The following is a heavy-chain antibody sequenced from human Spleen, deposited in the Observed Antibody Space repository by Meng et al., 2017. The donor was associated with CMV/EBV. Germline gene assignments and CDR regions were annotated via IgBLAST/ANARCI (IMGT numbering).Heavy chain of an antibody. V-gene: IGHV1-2*02. CDR1: GYPFTYDY. Sequence: CKTSGYPFTYDYSHWVRQAPGQGLEWMGWINPNTGDTNYAQNFQGRVSMTRDTSLSTAYMELRSLTSDDTAVYYCARDGGNLDWFDPWGQGTLVTVSS. CDR2: INPNTGDT. CDR3: ARDGGNLDWFDP. J-gene: IGHJ5*02. D-gene: IGHD4-23*01.